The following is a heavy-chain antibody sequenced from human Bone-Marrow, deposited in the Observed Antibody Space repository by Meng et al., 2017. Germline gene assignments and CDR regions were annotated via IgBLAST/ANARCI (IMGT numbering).Heavy chain of an antibody. D-gene: IGHD3-22*01. CDR2: INWNGGST. CDR3: ARGTYYYDSSGYYIGDAFDI. J-gene: IGHJ3*02. CDR1: GFTLDDYG. Sequence: GESLKISCAASGFTLDDYGMSWVRQALGKGLEWVSGINWNGGSTGYADSVKGRFTISRDNAKNSLYLQMNSLRAEDTALYYCARGTYYYDSSGYYIGDAFDIWGQGTMVTVSS. V-gene: IGHV3-20*04.